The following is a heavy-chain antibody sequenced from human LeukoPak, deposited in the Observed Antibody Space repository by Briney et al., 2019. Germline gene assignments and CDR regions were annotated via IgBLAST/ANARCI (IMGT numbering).Heavy chain of an antibody. CDR1: GASITRYY. Sequence: SETLSLTCSVSGASITRYYWTWIRQPVGKGLEWFGRLYTNGTVNYNPSLRSRVTMSRDTSRNQFSLKLTSVTAADTAVYSCARQVYSSSWSYYFDYWGQGILVTVSS. J-gene: IGHJ4*02. V-gene: IGHV4-4*07. D-gene: IGHD6-13*01. CDR3: ARQVYSSSWSYYFDY. CDR2: LYTNGTV.